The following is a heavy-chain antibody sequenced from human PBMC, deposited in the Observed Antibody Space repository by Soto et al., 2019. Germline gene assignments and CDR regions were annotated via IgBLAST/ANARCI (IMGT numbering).Heavy chain of an antibody. V-gene: IGHV4-30-4*01. Sequence: SETLSLTCIVSGASISSGDYYWSWVRQPPGKGLEWIGHISYSGTNDYSPSLKSRVTISLDTSKNQFSLNLNSVTAADTAVYYCVRALGSRFMEWPRFDPWGQGTLVTVSS. CDR1: GASISSGDYY. CDR3: VRALGSRFMEWPRFDP. J-gene: IGHJ5*02. D-gene: IGHD3-3*01. CDR2: ISYSGTN.